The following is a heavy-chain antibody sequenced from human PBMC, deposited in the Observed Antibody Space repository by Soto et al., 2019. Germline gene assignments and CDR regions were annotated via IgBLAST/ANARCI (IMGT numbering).Heavy chain of an antibody. CDR2: MNPNSGNT. CDR1: GYTFTSYD. V-gene: IGHV1-8*01. J-gene: IGHJ6*02. CDR3: AREKTRDGMDV. Sequence: QVQLVQSGAEVKKPGASVTVSCKASGYTFTSYDINWVRQATGQGLEWMGWMNPNSGNTGYAQKFQGRVTMTRNTSISTAYTEPSRLRSEDTAVYYCAREKTRDGMDVWGQGTTVTVSS.